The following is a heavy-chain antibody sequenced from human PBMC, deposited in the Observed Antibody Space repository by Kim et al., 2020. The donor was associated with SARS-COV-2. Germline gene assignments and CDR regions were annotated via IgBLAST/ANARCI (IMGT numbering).Heavy chain of an antibody. Sequence: SGPTLVNPTQTLTLTCTFSGFSLSTSGMCVSWIRQSPGKALEWLARIDWDDVRYYNKSLKTRLTISKDTSKNQVVLIMTNMDPVDTATYYCARLRGTGTTRSQSYRYYMDVWGKGTMVTVSS. CDR1: GFSLSTSGMC. CDR2: IDWDDVR. J-gene: IGHJ6*03. V-gene: IGHV2-70*11. D-gene: IGHD1-7*01. CDR3: ARLRGTGTTRSQSYRYYMDV.